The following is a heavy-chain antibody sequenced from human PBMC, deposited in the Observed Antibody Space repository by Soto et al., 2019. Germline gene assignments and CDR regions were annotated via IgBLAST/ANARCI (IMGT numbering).Heavy chain of an antibody. CDR3: ARLPPSVSSGRLRRWESIDS. CDR2: VYHAGTA. CDR1: GASISSGGHY. D-gene: IGHD4-17*01. J-gene: IGHJ4*02. V-gene: IGHV4-39*01. Sequence: QLQLLESGPGLVQPSETLSLTCTISGASISSGGHYWGRIRQPEGKGLEWLGKVYHAGTAQYTPSLKSRVTMSADTSKNQFSLTVTSMTASDTAVYYCARLPPSVSSGRLRRWESIDSWGQGLLVTVSS.